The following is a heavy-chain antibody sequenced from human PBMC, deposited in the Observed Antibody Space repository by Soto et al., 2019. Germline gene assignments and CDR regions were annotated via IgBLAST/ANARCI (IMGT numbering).Heavy chain of an antibody. CDR1: GGTFSSYP. CDR2: IIPFFDTS. CDR3: ARVGHITNYGMAV. Sequence: QVQLVQSGAEVKKPGSSVKVSCEASGGTFSSYPINWVRQAPGQGLEWMGGIIPFFDTSNYAQKFQGRVKITADDSTSTAYMELRSLRSEDTAVYYCARVGHITNYGMAVWGQGTTVTVSS. D-gene: IGHD1-26*01. V-gene: IGHV1-69*01. J-gene: IGHJ6*02.